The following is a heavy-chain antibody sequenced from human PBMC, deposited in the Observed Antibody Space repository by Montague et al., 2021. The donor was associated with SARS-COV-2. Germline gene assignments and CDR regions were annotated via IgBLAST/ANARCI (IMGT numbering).Heavy chain of an antibody. CDR1: GFTFSSYA. Sequence: LRLSCAASGFTFSSYAMHWVRQAPGKGLEWVAVISYDGSNKYYADSVKGRFTISRDNSKNTLYLQMNSLRAEDTAVYYCARDRGMITFGGVIVIDGMDVWGQGTTVTVSS. D-gene: IGHD3-16*02. CDR2: ISYDGSNK. CDR3: ARDRGMITFGGVIVIDGMDV. J-gene: IGHJ6*02. V-gene: IGHV3-30-3*01.